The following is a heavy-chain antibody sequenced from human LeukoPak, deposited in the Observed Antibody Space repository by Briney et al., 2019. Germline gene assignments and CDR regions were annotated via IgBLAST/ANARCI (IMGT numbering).Heavy chain of an antibody. D-gene: IGHD1-26*01. CDR3: ANWDRGSYSFDY. CDR2: LYYSGST. V-gene: IGHV4-59*11. Sequence: SETLSLTCTVSGGSISSHYWSWTRQPPGKGLEWIGYLYYSGSTNYNPSLKSRVTISVDTSKNQFSLKLSSVTAADTAVYYCANWDRGSYSFDYWGQGTLVTVSS. J-gene: IGHJ4*02. CDR1: GGSISSHY.